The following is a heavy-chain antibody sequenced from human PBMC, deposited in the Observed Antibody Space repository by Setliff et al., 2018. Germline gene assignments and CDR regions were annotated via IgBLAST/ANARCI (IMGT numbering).Heavy chain of an antibody. CDR3: AKGGNITRETYYYYGMDV. Sequence: ASVKVSCKASGYTFTDFGINWVRQAPGQGLEWMGWINNYNMNTNYPQKFLGRVTMTTDTSTSTAYMELRSLRPDDTAVYYCAKGGNITRETYYYYGMDVWGQGTTVTVSS. CDR2: INNYNMNT. CDR1: GYTFTDFG. D-gene: IGHD1-20*01. J-gene: IGHJ6*02. V-gene: IGHV1-18*01.